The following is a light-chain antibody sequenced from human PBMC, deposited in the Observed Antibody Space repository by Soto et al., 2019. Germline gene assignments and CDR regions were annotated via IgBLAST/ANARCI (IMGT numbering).Light chain of an antibody. CDR1: QGISSY. V-gene: IGKV1-9*01. J-gene: IGKJ3*01. CDR3: QQFRSYPPT. CDR2: GAS. Sequence: DIQLTQSPSFLSASVGDRVTMTCRASQGISSYVAWYQQRPGKAPKLLIYGASTLQSGVPSRFSGGGSGTEFTLTINLQPDDFATYYCQQFRSYPPTFGPGTKVDI.